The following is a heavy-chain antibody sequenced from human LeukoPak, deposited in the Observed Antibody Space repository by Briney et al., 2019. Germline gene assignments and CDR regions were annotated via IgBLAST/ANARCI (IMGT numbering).Heavy chain of an antibody. CDR1: GYTFTSYG. D-gene: IGHD3-22*01. J-gene: IGHJ3*02. CDR2: INPNSGGT. CDR3: ATTKSITMIVAAPGINAFDI. V-gene: IGHV1-18*01. Sequence: ASVKVSCKASGYTFTSYGISWVRQAPGQGLEWMGWINPNSGGTNYAQKFQGRVTMTEDTSTDTAYMELSSLRSEDTAVYYCATTKSITMIVAAPGINAFDIWGQGTMVTVSS.